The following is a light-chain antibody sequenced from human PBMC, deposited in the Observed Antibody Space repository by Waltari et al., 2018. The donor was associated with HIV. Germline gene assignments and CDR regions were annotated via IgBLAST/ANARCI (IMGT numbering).Light chain of an antibody. CDR3: QVMDSANDHPRV. J-gene: IGLJ3*02. Sequence: SYVLTQPPSVSVAPGQTARIACGGSNLGSKSVHWYQQRPGQAPVLVVYGGSDRPSGIPDRFPGSIPGNRATLTISRAEAGDEADYYCQVMDSANDHPRVFGGGTKVTVL. V-gene: IGLV3-21*02. CDR2: GGS. CDR1: NLGSKS.